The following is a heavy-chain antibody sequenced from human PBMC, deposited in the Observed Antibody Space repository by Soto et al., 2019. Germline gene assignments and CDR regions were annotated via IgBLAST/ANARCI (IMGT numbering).Heavy chain of an antibody. D-gene: IGHD6-13*01. CDR2: ISAYNGNT. J-gene: IGHJ4*02. Sequence: QVQLVQSGAEVKKPGASVKVSCKASGYTFTSYGISWVRQAPGQGLEWMGWISAYNGNTNYAQKLQGRVTMTTDTSKSPAYMELRSLRSDDTAVYYCARDLRIDSSSWYGYWGQGTLVTVSS. CDR1: GYTFTSYG. CDR3: ARDLRIDSSSWYGY. V-gene: IGHV1-18*01.